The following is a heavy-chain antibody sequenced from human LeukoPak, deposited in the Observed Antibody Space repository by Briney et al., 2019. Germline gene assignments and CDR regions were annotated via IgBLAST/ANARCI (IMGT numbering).Heavy chain of an antibody. J-gene: IGHJ3*02. CDR3: AITGTTGYAFDI. CDR2: IKQDGSQR. V-gene: IGHV3-7*01. D-gene: IGHD1-7*01. Sequence: GGSLRLSCTASGFTFSDYWMTWVRQAPGKGPEWVANIKQDGSQRYYVDSVRGRFTISRDNAKNSLYLQMNSLRAEDTAVYYCAITGTTGYAFDIWGQGTMVTVSS. CDR1: GFTFSDYW.